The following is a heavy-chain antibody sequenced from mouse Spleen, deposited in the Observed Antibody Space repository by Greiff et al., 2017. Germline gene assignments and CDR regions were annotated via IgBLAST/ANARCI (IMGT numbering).Heavy chain of an antibody. J-gene: IGHJ2*01. CDR1: GYTFTSYY. Sequence: EVKLQQPGTELVKPGASVKLSCKASGYTFTSYYMHWVKQRTEQGLEWIGRIDPEDGETKYAPKFQGKATITADTSSNTAYLQLSSLTSEDTAVYYCARRGYYGSRYFDYWGQGTTLTVSS. CDR2: IDPEDGET. D-gene: IGHD1-1*01. V-gene: IGHV14-2*01. CDR3: ARRGYYGSRYFDY.